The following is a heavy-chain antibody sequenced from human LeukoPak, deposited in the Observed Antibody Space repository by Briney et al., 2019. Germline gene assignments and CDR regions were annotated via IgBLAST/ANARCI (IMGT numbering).Heavy chain of an antibody. D-gene: IGHD2-8*01. CDR1: GGSISSYY. V-gene: IGHV4-59*01. CDR3: ARDGRFCINGVCSYYYMDV. J-gene: IGHJ6*03. Sequence: KSSETLSLTCTVSGGSISSYYWSWIRQPPGKGLEWIGYIYYSGSTNYNPSLKSRVTISVDTSKNQFSLKLSSVTAADTAVYYCARDGRFCINGVCSYYYMDVWGKGTTVTVSS. CDR2: IYYSGST.